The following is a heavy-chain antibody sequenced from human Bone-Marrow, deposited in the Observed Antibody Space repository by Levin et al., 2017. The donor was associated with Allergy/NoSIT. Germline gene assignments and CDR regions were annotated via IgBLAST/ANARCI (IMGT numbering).Heavy chain of an antibody. J-gene: IGHJ6*02. D-gene: IGHD4-17*01. CDR1: GFTFSTYA. V-gene: IGHV3-30*04. CDR2: ISYSGTKK. CDR3: ARDLNDYGDNIGFYNFYGMDV. Sequence: LSLTCDASGFTFSTYAMHWVRQAPGKGLEWVAVISYSGTKKYYEDSVKGRFTISRDTSKNTLSLQMNSLRAEDTAVYYCARDLNDYGDNIGFYNFYGMDVWGQGTTVTVSS.